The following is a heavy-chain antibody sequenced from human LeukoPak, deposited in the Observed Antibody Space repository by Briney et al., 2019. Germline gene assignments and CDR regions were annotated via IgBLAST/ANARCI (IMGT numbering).Heavy chain of an antibody. CDR2: IYYSGST. V-gene: IGHV4-39*01. CDR3: ARLSITGKSASDI. D-gene: IGHD1-20*01. J-gene: IGHJ3*02. CDR1: GGSISNSSYY. Sequence: SETLSLTCTVSGGSISNSSYYWDWIRQPPGKGLEWIGNIYYSGSTYYNLSLKSRVTISVDTSKNQFSLKLSSVTVADTAVYYCARLSITGKSASDIWGQGTMVTVSS.